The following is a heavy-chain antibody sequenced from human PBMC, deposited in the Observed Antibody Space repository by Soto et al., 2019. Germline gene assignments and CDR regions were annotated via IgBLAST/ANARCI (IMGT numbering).Heavy chain of an antibody. Sequence: ASVKVSCKASGYTFTSYGISWVRQAPGQGLEWMGWISAYNGNTNYAQKLQGRVTMTTDTSTSTAYMELRSLRSDDMAVYYCAREKGVVRDIFYYYYGMDVWGQGTTVTVSS. J-gene: IGHJ6*02. CDR3: AREKGVVRDIFYYYYGMDV. CDR2: ISAYNGNT. CDR1: GYTFTSYG. D-gene: IGHD2-2*01. V-gene: IGHV1-18*03.